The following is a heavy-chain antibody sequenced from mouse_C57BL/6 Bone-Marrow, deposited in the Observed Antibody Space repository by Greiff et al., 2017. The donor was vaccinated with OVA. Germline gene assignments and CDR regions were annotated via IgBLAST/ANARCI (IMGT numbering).Heavy chain of an antibody. CDR1: GFNIKDDY. CDR3: TSYGNFDY. Sequence: VQLQQSGAELVRPGASVKLSCTASGFNIKDDYMNWVKQRPEQGLEWIGWIDPENGDTEYASKFPGQATITADTSSNTAYLQLSSLTSEDTAVYYCTSYGNFDYWGQGTTLTVSS. CDR2: IDPENGDT. D-gene: IGHD2-1*01. J-gene: IGHJ2*01. V-gene: IGHV14-4*01.